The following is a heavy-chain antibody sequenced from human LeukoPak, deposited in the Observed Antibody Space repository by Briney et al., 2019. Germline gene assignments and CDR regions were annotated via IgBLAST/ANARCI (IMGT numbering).Heavy chain of an antibody. CDR2: INHSGST. J-gene: IGHJ4*02. CDR1: GGSFSGYY. V-gene: IGHV4-34*01. D-gene: IGHD5-18*01. CDR3: ARRSYSYGLDY. Sequence: PSETLSLTCAVYGGSFSGYYWSWIRQPPGKGLEWIGEINHSGSTNYNPSLKSRVTISVDTSKNQFSLKLSSVTAADTAVYYCARRSYSYGLDYWGQGTLVTVSS.